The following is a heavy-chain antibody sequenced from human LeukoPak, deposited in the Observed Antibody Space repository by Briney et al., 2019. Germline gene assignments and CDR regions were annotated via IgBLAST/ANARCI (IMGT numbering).Heavy chain of an antibody. CDR2: ISGSGGRT. Sequence: GGSLRLSCAASGFTFSSYGMSWVRQAPGKGLEWVSAISGSGGRTYYADSVKGRFTISRDNSKNTLYLQMNSLRAEDTAVYYCAKLPSDYGDTNWFDPWGQGTLVTVSS. V-gene: IGHV3-23*01. D-gene: IGHD4-17*01. CDR1: GFTFSSYG. CDR3: AKLPSDYGDTNWFDP. J-gene: IGHJ5*02.